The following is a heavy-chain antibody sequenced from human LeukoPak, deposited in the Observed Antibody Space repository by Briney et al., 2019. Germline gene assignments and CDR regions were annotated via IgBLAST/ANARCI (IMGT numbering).Heavy chain of an antibody. Sequence: SVKVSCKASGGAFSSYAISWVRQAPGQGLEWMGGIIPIFATPNYAQKFQGRVTITADESTSTAYMELSSLRSEDTAVYYCARDRGYDSGSYYGRYYYYMDVWGKGTTVTISS. V-gene: IGHV1-69*13. CDR1: GGAFSSYA. J-gene: IGHJ6*03. CDR3: ARDRGYDSGSYYGRYYYYMDV. D-gene: IGHD3-10*01. CDR2: IIPIFATP.